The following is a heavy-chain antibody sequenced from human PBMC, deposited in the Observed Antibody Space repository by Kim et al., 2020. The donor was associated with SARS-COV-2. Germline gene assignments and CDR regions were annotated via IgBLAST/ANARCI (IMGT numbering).Heavy chain of an antibody. D-gene: IGHD1-26*01. CDR1: GFTFSSYW. CDR2: INSGGGTT. J-gene: IGHJ4*02. Sequence: GGSLRLSCAASGFTFSSYWMHWVRQAPVKGLVWVSRINSGGGTTSYADSVKGRFTISRDNAKSTLYLQMNSLRAEDTAVYYCAGRRYTGTYYYFDYWGQG. CDR3: AGRRYTGTYYYFDY. V-gene: IGHV3-74*01.